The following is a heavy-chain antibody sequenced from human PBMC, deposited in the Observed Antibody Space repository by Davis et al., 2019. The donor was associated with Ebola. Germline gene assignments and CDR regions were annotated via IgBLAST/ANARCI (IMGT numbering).Heavy chain of an antibody. V-gene: IGHV3-7*01. CDR2: MLHDGSEK. D-gene: IGHD4-11*01. Sequence: PGGSLRLSCAASGFTFSDYYMTWIRQAPGKGLEWLANMLHDGSEKYSAGPVKGRFTVSRDNARNSFYLQMNSLRVEDTAVYYCARDNYWKLDYWGQGILVTVSS. CDR1: GFTFSDYY. CDR3: ARDNYWKLDY. J-gene: IGHJ4*02.